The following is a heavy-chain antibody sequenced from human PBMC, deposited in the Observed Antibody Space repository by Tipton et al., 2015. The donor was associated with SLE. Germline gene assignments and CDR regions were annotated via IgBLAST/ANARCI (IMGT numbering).Heavy chain of an antibody. J-gene: IGHJ3*02. CDR3: AKEADI. CDR2: IWYDGSNK. Sequence: QLVQSGGGVVQPGRSLRLSCAASRFTFSSYGMHWVRQAPGKGLEWVAVIWYDGSNKYYADSVKGRFTISRDNSKNTLYLQMNSLRAEDAAVYYCAKEADIWGQGTMVTVSS. V-gene: IGHV3-33*06. CDR1: RFTFSSYG.